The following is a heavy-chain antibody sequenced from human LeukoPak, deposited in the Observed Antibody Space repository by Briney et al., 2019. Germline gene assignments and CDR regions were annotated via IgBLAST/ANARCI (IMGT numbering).Heavy chain of an antibody. CDR3: AREFSQLRTPENWFDP. Sequence: PGGSLRLSCAASGFTFSSYSMNWVRQAPGKGLEWVSSISSSSSYIYYADSVKGRFTISRDNAKNSLYLQMNSLRAEDTAVYYCAREFSQLRTPENWFDPWGQGTLVTVSS. D-gene: IGHD1-7*01. CDR1: GFTFSSYS. J-gene: IGHJ5*02. V-gene: IGHV3-21*01. CDR2: ISSSSSYI.